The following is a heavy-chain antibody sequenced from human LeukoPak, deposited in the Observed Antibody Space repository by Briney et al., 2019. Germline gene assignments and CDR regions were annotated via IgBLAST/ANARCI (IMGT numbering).Heavy chain of an antibody. V-gene: IGHV4-34*01. J-gene: IGHJ4*02. D-gene: IGHD6-6*01. Sequence: PSETLSLTCAVYGGSFSGYYWSWIRQPPGKGLEWIGEINHSGSTNYNPSLKSRVTISVDTSKNQFSLKLSSVTAADTAVYYCAEISSSPEYWGQGTLVTVSS. CDR2: INHSGST. CDR3: AEISSSPEY. CDR1: GGSFSGYY.